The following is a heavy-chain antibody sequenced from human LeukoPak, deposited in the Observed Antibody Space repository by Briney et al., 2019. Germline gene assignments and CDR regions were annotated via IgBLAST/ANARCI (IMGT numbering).Heavy chain of an antibody. D-gene: IGHD5-24*01. CDR2: LSGSSGDT. CDR3: AKDFRDGYNPYYFGY. Sequence: GGSLRLSCAASGFTFSSYVMSWVRQAPGKGLEWVSALSGSSGDTYYADSVKGRFTISRDNSKNTLYLQMNGLRDEDTAVYYCAKDFRDGYNPYYFGYWGQGTLVTVSS. CDR1: GFTFSSYV. J-gene: IGHJ4*02. V-gene: IGHV3-23*01.